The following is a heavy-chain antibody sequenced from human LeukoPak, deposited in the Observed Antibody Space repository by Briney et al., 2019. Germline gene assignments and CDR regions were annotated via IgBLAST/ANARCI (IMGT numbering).Heavy chain of an antibody. CDR3: ARYLGILYYFDY. Sequence: SETLSLTCTVSGGSISSSSYYWGWIRQPLGKGLEWIGSIYYSGSTYYNPSLKSRVTISVDTSKNQFSLKLSSVTAADTAVYYCARYLGILYYFDYWGQGTLVTVSS. CDR1: GGSISSSSYY. D-gene: IGHD7-27*01. V-gene: IGHV4-39*01. J-gene: IGHJ4*02. CDR2: IYYSGST.